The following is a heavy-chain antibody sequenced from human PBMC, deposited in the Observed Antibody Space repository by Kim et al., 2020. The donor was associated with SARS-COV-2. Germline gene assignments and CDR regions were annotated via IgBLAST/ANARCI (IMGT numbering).Heavy chain of an antibody. CDR3: AKAVDYGDQSVAFDI. J-gene: IGHJ3*02. D-gene: IGHD4-17*01. V-gene: IGHV3-9*01. Sequence: DSVKGRFTISKDNAKNSLYLQMNSLRAEDTALYYCAKAVDYGDQSVAFDIWGQGTMVTVSS.